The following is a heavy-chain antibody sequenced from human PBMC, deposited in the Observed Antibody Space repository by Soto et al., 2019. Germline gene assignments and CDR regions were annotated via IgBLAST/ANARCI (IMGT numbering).Heavy chain of an antibody. V-gene: IGHV4-39*01. Sequence: SETLSLTCTVSGGSISSSSYYWGWIRQPPGKGLEWIGSIYYSGSTYYNPSLKSLVTISVDTSNNQFSLKLSSVTAADTAVYYCARQSPDILAGYPMGFDYWGQGTLVTVSS. D-gene: IGHD3-9*01. CDR1: GGSISSSSYY. CDR2: IYYSGST. CDR3: ARQSPDILAGYPMGFDY. J-gene: IGHJ4*02.